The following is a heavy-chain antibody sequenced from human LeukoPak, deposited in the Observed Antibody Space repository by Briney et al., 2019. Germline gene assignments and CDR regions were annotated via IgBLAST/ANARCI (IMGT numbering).Heavy chain of an antibody. D-gene: IGHD3-10*01. J-gene: IGHJ4*02. V-gene: IGHV1-69*13. Sequence: ASVKVSCKASGGTFSSYAISWVRQAPGQGLEWMGGIIPIFGTANYAQKFQGRVTITADESTSTAYMELSSLRSEDTAVYYCARGLIACYYGSGSHHYFDYWGQGTLVTVSS. CDR1: GGTFSSYA. CDR2: IIPIFGTA. CDR3: ARGLIACYYGSGSHHYFDY.